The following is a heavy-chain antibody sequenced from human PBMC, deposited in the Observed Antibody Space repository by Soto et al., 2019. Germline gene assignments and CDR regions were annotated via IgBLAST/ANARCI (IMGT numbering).Heavy chain of an antibody. CDR2: ISAYNGNT. D-gene: IGHD4-4*01. CDR3: ARELATVTTKYMDV. Sequence: ASVKVSCKASGYTFTSYGISWVRQAPGQGLEWMGWISAYNGNTNYAQKLQGRVTMTTDTSTSTAYMELRSLRSDDTAVYYCARELATVTTKYMDVWGKGTTVTVSS. J-gene: IGHJ6*03. CDR1: GYTFTSYG. V-gene: IGHV1-18*01.